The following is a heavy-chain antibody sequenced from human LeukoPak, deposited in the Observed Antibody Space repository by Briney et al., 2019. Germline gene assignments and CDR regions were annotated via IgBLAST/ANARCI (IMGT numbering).Heavy chain of an antibody. CDR1: GGSISSGGYY. CDR3: ARGRRIVVVTARSAGYFDY. Sequence: SETLSLTCTVSGGSISSGGYYWSWIRQHPGKGLEWIGYIYYSGSTYYNPSLKSRVTISVDTSKNQFSLKLSSVTATDTAVYYCARGRRIVVVTARSAGYFDYWGQGTLVTVSS. J-gene: IGHJ4*02. V-gene: IGHV4-31*03. CDR2: IYYSGST. D-gene: IGHD2-21*02.